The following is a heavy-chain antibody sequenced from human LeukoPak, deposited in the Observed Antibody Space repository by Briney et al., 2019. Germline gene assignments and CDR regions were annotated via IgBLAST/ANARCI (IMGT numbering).Heavy chain of an antibody. D-gene: IGHD1-26*01. J-gene: IGHJ4*02. CDR2: ISSSGSTI. Sequence: GGSLRLSCAASGFTFSSYEMNWVRQAPGKGLEWVSYISSSGSTIYYADSVKGRFTISRDNAKNSLYLQMNSLRAEDTAVYYCARDFSSGSYYGDYYFDYWGQGTLVTVSS. CDR1: GFTFSSYE. CDR3: ARDFSSGSYYGDYYFDY. V-gene: IGHV3-48*03.